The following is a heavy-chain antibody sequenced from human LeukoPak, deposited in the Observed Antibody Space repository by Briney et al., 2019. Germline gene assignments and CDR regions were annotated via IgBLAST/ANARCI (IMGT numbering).Heavy chain of an antibody. D-gene: IGHD3-10*01. CDR2: IYHSGNN. J-gene: IGHJ4*02. CDR3: ATNLYGSGNYFAY. Sequence: SETLSLTCNVSGGSISSSSYYWGWIRQSPGKGLEWIAIIYHSGNNYYNPSLKSRVTISVDTSKNQFSLKLTSVTAADTAVYYCATNLYGSGNYFAYWGQGTLVTVSS. CDR1: GGSISSSSYY. V-gene: IGHV4-39*07.